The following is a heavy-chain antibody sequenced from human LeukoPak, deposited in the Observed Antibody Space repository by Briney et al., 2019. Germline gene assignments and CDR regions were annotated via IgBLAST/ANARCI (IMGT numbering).Heavy chain of an antibody. CDR1: GYTFTTCD. D-gene: IGHD1/OR15-1a*01. Sequence: ASVKVSCKTSGYTFTTCDINWVRQAPGQGLEWMGRISAYNGYTNYGQKLQGRVTMTTDTSTSTAYMELRSLRSDDTAVYYCARVGTGTRSFDYWGQGTLVTVSP. J-gene: IGHJ4*02. V-gene: IGHV1-18*01. CDR2: ISAYNGYT. CDR3: ARVGTGTRSFDY.